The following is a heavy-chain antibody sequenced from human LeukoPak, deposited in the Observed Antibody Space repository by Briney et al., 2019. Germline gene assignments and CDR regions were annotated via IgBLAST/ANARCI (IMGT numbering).Heavy chain of an antibody. CDR2: ISTGSRTI. CDR3: ARGPPLFDP. V-gene: IGHV3-48*01. CDR1: GFTFSDYS. Sequence: GGPLRLSCAASGFTFSDYSMNWVRQAPGKGLEWVSYISTGSRTIYYADSVKGRFTISRDNAKNSLYLQMNSLRAEDTAIYYCARGPPLFDPWGQGTLVTVSS. J-gene: IGHJ5*02.